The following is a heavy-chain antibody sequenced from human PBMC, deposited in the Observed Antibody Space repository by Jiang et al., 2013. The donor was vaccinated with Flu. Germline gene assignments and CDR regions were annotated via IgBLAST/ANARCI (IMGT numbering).Heavy chain of an antibody. V-gene: IGHV3-30*04. CDR3: ARENIDAFDI. CDR1: GFTFSNYA. CDR2: ISYDGRKD. Sequence: VQLVESGGGVVQPGRSLRLSCAASGFTFSNYAMDWVRQAPGKGLEWVAVISYDGRKDYYADSVKGRFTISRDNSKKTLYLQMNSLRAEDTGVYYCARENIDAFDIWGQGTVVTVSS. J-gene: IGHJ3*02.